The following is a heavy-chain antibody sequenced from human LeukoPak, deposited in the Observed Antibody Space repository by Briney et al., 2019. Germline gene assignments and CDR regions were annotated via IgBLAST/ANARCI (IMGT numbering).Heavy chain of an antibody. J-gene: IGHJ3*02. D-gene: IGHD3-22*01. Sequence: QAGGSLRLSCAVSGLTFSNYWMSWIRQAPGKGLEWVANVKHDGSEKYYVDSVKGRFTISRDNAKNSLYLQMNSLRAEDTAVYYCAREGGGITMIVVVTDAFDIWGQGTMVTVSS. CDR1: GLTFSNYW. V-gene: IGHV3-7*01. CDR3: AREGGGITMIVVVTDAFDI. CDR2: VKHDGSEK.